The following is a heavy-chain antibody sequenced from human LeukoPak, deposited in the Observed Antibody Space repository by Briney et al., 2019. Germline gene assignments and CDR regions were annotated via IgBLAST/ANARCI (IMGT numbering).Heavy chain of an antibody. CDR2: ISSSSSYI. CDR3: ARNYYDSSGYYLADY. V-gene: IGHV3-21*01. Sequence: PGGSLRLSCAASGFTFSSYSMNWVRQAPGKGLEWVPSISSSSSYIYYADSVKGRFTISRDNAKNSLYLQMNSLRAEDTAVYYCARNYYDSSGYYLADYWGQGTLVTVSS. J-gene: IGHJ4*02. CDR1: GFTFSSYS. D-gene: IGHD3-22*01.